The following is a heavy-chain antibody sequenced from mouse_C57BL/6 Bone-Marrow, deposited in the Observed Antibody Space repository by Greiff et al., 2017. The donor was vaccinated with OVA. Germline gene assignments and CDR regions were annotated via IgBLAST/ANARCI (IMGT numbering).Heavy chain of an antibody. J-gene: IGHJ4*01. CDR1: GFTFSDYY. D-gene: IGHD1-1*01. CDR2: ISNGGGST. V-gene: IGHV5-12*01. Sequence: EVKLVESGGGLVQPGGSLKLSCAASGFTFSDYYMYWVRQTPEKRLEWVAYISNGGGSTYYPDTVKGRFTISRDNAKNTLYLQMSRLKSEDTAMYYCASPYYYGDYYAMDYWGQGTSVTVSS. CDR3: ASPYYYGDYYAMDY.